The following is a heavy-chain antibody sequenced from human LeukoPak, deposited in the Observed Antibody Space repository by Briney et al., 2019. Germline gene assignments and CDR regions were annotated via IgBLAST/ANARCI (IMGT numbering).Heavy chain of an antibody. V-gene: IGHV4-39*01. D-gene: IGHD3/OR15-3a*01. J-gene: IGHJ4*02. Sequence: SETLSLTCTVSVVSISSSNSYWGWIRQPPGKGLEWIGSIYYSGNTNYNASLKSQVSISIDTSKNQFSLKLTSVTAADTAVYYCARQTGSGLFILPGGQGTLVTVSS. CDR1: VVSISSSNSY. CDR3: ARQTGSGLFILP. CDR2: IYYSGNT.